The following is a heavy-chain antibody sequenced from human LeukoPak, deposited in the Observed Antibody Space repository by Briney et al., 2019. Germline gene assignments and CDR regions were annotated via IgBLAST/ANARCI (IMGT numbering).Heavy chain of an antibody. CDR2: ITYSGGNT. J-gene: IGHJ4*02. Sequence: PGGSLRLSCAASGFTFGSYAMNWVRQAPGKGLEWVSAITYSGGNTYYADSVKGRFTISRDNSKNTLYLQMNSLRAEDTAVYYCAKGDIVVVPPAIVDYWGQGTLVTVSS. CDR1: GFTFGSYA. D-gene: IGHD2-2*01. V-gene: IGHV3-23*01. CDR3: AKGDIVVVPPAIVDY.